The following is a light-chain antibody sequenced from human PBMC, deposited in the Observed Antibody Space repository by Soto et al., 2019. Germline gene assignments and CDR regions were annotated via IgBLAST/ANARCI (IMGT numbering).Light chain of an antibody. CDR2: GAS. Sequence: EIVMTQSPATLSVSPGERATLSCRASQSVSSKLAWYQQKPGQAPRLLILGASTRATGIPARFSGSGSGTEFTLSISSLQSEDFAVYYCKQYKEWPPFTFGQGTRLEI. V-gene: IGKV3-15*01. CDR1: QSVSSK. J-gene: IGKJ5*01. CDR3: KQYKEWPPFT.